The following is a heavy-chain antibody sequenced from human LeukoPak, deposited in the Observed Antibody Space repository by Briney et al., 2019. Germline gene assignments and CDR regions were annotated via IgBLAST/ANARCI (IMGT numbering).Heavy chain of an antibody. D-gene: IGHD2-15*01. CDR3: ASTPCSGGSCHGNYHYYMDV. J-gene: IGHJ6*03. CDR1: GGTFSSYA. Sequence: SVKVSCKASGGTFSSYAISWVRQAPGQGLEWMGGIIPIFGTANYAQKFQGRVTITTDESTSTAYMELSSLRPEDTAVYYCASTPCSGGSCHGNYHYYMDVWGKGTTVTVSS. V-gene: IGHV1-69*05. CDR2: IIPIFGTA.